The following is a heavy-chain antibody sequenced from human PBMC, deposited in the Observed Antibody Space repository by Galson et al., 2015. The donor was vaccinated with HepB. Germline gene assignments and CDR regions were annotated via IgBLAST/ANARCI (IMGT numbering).Heavy chain of an antibody. CDR2: IYYSGST. CDR3: ARDPAYYYGSGSFDY. Sequence: LSLTCTVSGGSISSGDYYWSWIRQPPGKGLEWIGYIYYSGSTYYNPSLKSRVTISVDTSKNQFSLKLSSVTAADTAVYYCARDPAYYYGSGSFDYWGQGTLVTVSS. D-gene: IGHD3-10*01. J-gene: IGHJ4*02. V-gene: IGHV4-30-4*01. CDR1: GGSISSGDYY.